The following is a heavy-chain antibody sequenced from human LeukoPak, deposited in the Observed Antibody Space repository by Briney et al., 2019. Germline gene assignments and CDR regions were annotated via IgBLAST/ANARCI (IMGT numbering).Heavy chain of an antibody. CDR2: ISAYNGET. D-gene: IGHD5-12*01. CDR3: ARTRPTTQGWGFDS. CDR1: GYTFNAFG. V-gene: IGHV1-18*01. Sequence: ASVKVSCKASGYTFNAFGITWARQVPGQGLEWMGWISAYNGETSYAQKNQGRLTLTTDTSTTTAYMDFKSLRSDDTAIYYCARTRPTTQGWGFDSWGQGTLVTVSS. J-gene: IGHJ4*02.